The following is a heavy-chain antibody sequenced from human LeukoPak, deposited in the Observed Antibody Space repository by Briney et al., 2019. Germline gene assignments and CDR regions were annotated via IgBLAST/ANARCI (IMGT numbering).Heavy chain of an antibody. CDR3: ARDSGYGLAFDY. CDR1: GFTFSSYS. D-gene: IGHD5-12*01. Sequence: PGGSLRLSCAASGFTFSSYSMNWVRQAPGKGLEWVSSISSSSSYIYYADSVKGRFTISRDNAKNSPYLQMNSLRAEDTAMYYCARDSGYGLAFDYWGQGTLVTVSS. CDR2: ISSSSSYI. V-gene: IGHV3-21*01. J-gene: IGHJ4*02.